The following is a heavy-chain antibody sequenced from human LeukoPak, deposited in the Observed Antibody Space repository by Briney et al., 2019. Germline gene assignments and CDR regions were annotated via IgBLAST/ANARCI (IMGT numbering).Heavy chain of an antibody. CDR3: ARAARGATSRTFDY. J-gene: IGHJ4*02. CDR1: GGSISSGGYS. V-gene: IGHV4-30-4*07. CDR2: IYYSGST. D-gene: IGHD1-26*01. Sequence: SETLSLICAVSGGSISSGGYSWSWIRQPPGKGLEWIGYIYYSGSTYYNPSLKSRVTISVDTSKNQFSLKLSSVTAADTAVYYCARAARGATSRTFDYWGQGTLVTVSS.